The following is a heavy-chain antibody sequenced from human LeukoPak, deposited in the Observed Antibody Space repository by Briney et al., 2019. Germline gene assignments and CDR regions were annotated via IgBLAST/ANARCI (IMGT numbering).Heavy chain of an antibody. CDR3: ARDRPGVWGSYRLFQH. Sequence: PGRFLRLSCAASGFTFSSYAMHWVRQAPGKGLEWVAVISYDGSNKYYADSVKGRFTISRDNSKNTLYLQMNSLRAEDTAVYYCARDRPGVWGSYRLFQHWGQGTLVTVSS. CDR1: GFTFSSYA. J-gene: IGHJ1*01. D-gene: IGHD3-16*02. V-gene: IGHV3-30-3*01. CDR2: ISYDGSNK.